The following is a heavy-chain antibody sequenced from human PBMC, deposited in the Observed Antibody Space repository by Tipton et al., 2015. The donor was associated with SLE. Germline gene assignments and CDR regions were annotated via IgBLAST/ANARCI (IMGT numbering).Heavy chain of an antibody. D-gene: IGHD2-2*01. J-gene: IGHJ4*02. V-gene: IGHV4-34*01. CDR3: ALQTRAFDY. CDR2: INHSGST. Sequence: TLSLTCGVYGGSFSTYYWSWIRQPPGKGLEWIGEINHSGSTNYNPSLKSRVTISVDTSKNQFSLKLSSVTAADTAVYYCALQTRAFDYWGQGTLVTVSS. CDR1: GGSFSTYY.